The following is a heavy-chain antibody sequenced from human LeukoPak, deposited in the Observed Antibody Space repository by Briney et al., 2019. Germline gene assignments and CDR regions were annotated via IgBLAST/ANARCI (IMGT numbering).Heavy chain of an antibody. CDR1: GYTFIGYY. V-gene: IGHV1-2*02. CDR3: ARDHDYDFWSGYYANWFDP. CDR2: INPNSGGT. Sequence: ASVKVSCKASGYTFIGYYMHWVRQAPGQGLEWMGWINPNSGGTKYAQKFQGRVTMTRDTSISTVYMELSRLRSDDTAVYYCARDHDYDFWSGYYANWFDPWGQGTLVTVSS. D-gene: IGHD3-3*01. J-gene: IGHJ5*02.